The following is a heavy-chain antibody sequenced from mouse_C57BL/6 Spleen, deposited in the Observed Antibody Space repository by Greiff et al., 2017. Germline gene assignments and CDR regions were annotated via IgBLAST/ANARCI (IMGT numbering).Heavy chain of an antibody. CDR1: GYTFTSYW. J-gene: IGHJ4*01. CDR2: IDPSDSYT. Sequence: VQLQQPGAELVRPGTSVKLSCKASGYTFTSYWMHWVKQRPGQGLEWIGVIDPSDSYTNYNQKFKGKATLTVDTSSSTAYMQLSSLTSEDSAVXYCARGTGTRAMDYWGQGTSVTVSS. V-gene: IGHV1-59*01. D-gene: IGHD4-1*01. CDR3: ARGTGTRAMDY.